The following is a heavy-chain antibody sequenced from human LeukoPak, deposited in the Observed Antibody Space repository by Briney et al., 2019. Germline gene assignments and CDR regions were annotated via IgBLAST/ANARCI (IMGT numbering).Heavy chain of an antibody. CDR2: ISGSGGST. J-gene: IGHJ4*02. CDR1: GFSFSSCA. Sequence: GGSLRLSCAASGFSFSSCAMSWVRQAPGKGLEWVSAISGSGGSTYYADSVKGRFTISRDNSKNTLYLQMNSLRAEDTAVYYCAKDVGGYYFDYWGQGTLVTVSS. V-gene: IGHV3-23*01. CDR3: AKDVGGYYFDY.